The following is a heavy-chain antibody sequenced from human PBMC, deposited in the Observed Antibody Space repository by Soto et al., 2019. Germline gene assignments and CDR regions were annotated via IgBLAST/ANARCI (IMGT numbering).Heavy chain of an antibody. V-gene: IGHV4-30-2*01. J-gene: IGHJ4*02. CDR3: AAGCGLQRYY. CDR2: IHHSGCT. Sequence: QLQLQESGSGLVKPSQTLSLTCAVSGGSISSGGYSWSWIRQPPGEGLEWIGYIHHSGCTYYNPCLXGXAXVXXDRSRSQVSLKLSSVHAADTAVYDRAAGCGLQRYYWGQGNLGTVSS. D-gene: IGHD4-4*01. CDR1: GGSISSGGYS.